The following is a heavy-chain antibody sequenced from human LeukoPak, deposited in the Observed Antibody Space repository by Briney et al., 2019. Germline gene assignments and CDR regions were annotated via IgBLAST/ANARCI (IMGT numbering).Heavy chain of an antibody. J-gene: IGHJ6*03. D-gene: IGHD6-19*01. Sequence: GGSLRLSCAASGFTFDDYAMYWVRPAPGKGLEWVSGIRWNGGSTDYVDSVKGRFIISRDNAKNSLYRQLDSLRVEDTALYYFGKGSSLALAVIMGYVHYYYMDGWGKGTTVTISS. CDR3: GKGSSLALAVIMGYVHYYYMDG. CDR2: IRWNGGST. V-gene: IGHV3-9*01. CDR1: GFTFDDYA.